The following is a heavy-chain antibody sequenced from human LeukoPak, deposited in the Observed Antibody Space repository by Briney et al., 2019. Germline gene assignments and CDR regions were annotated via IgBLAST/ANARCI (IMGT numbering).Heavy chain of an antibody. J-gene: IGHJ4*02. CDR3: ARDKRHYYDSSGYLFDY. CDR1: GGSISSYY. Sequence: PSETLSLTCTVSGGSISSYYWSWIRQPAGKGLEWIGRIYTSGSTNYNPSLKSRVTMSVDTSKNQFSLKLSSVTAADTAVYYCARDKRHYYDSSGYLFDYWGQGTLVTVSS. D-gene: IGHD3-22*01. CDR2: IYTSGST. V-gene: IGHV4-4*07.